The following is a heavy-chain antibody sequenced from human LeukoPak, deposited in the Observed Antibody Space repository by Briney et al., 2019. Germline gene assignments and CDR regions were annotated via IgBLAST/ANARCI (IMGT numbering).Heavy chain of an antibody. V-gene: IGHV1-2*02. D-gene: IGHD1-7*01. Sequence: ASVKVSCKASGYTFTGYYMHWVRQAPGQGLEWMGGINPNSWGTNYAQKFQGRVTMTRDTSISTAYLELSRLSYDATAVYYCARGGVAYNWNFLVPWGQGTLVTVSS. J-gene: IGHJ5*02. CDR3: ARGGVAYNWNFLVP. CDR2: INPNSWGT. CDR1: GYTFTGYY.